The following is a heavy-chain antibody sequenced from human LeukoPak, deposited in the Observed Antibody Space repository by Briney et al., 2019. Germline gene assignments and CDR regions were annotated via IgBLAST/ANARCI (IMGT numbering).Heavy chain of an antibody. V-gene: IGHV1-2*02. CDR1: GYTFTSYY. D-gene: IGHD3-10*01. CDR2: INPNSGGT. CDR3: ARNYYGSAPNDNWFDP. J-gene: IGHJ5*02. Sequence: ASVRVSCKASGYTFTSYYMHWVRQAPGQGREWMGWINPNSGGTNYAQKFQGRVTMTSDTSISTAYMELSRLRSDDAAVYYCARNYYGSAPNDNWFDPWGQGTLVTVSS.